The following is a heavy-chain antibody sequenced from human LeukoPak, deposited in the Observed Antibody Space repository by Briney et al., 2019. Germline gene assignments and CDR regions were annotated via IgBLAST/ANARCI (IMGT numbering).Heavy chain of an antibody. V-gene: IGHV3-48*03. J-gene: IGHJ6*02. CDR2: ISSSGSTI. D-gene: IGHD5-18*01. CDR1: GFTFSSYE. Sequence: GGSLRLSCAASGFTFSSYEMNWVRQAPGKGLEWVSYISSSGSTIYYADSVKGRFTISRDNAKNSLYLQMSSLSAEDTAVYYCARWIQLWGYYYYGMDVWGQGTTVTVSS. CDR3: ARWIQLWGYYYYGMDV.